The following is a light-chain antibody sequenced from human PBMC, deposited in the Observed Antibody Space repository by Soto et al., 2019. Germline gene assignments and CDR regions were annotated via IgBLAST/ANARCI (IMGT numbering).Light chain of an antibody. CDR2: CAS. J-gene: IGKJ1*01. V-gene: IGKV3-20*01. Sequence: EIVLTQSPGTLSLSPGERATLSCRASQSVSNNYLAWYQQKPGQAPRLLIYCASKRATGIPDRFSGSGSGTDFTLTSSRLEHEDFAVYYCQQYGSSGTVGQGTKV. CDR3: QQYGSSGT. CDR1: QSVSNNY.